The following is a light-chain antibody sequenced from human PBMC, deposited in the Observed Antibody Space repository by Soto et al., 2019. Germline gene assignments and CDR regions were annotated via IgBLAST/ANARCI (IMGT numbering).Light chain of an antibody. J-gene: IGKJ3*01. V-gene: IGKV1-9*01. Sequence: DIQLTQSPSFLSASVGDRVTITCRASQGISSYLAWYQQKPGKAPKLLIYAASTLQSGVPSRFSGSGSGTEFTLTISSLQLEDVATYYCHQFGTFGPGTKVDTK. CDR2: AAS. CDR1: QGISSY. CDR3: HQFGT.